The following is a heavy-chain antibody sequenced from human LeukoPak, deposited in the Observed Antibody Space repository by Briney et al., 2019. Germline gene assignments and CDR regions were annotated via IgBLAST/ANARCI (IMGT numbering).Heavy chain of an antibody. CDR2: IGGTGSAT. CDR1: GFTFSNYA. D-gene: IGHD2-2*01. CDR3: ARDLGCITTRCSYNWVDP. Sequence: GGSLRLYCAASGFTFSNYAMTWVRQAPGKGLEWVSLIGGTGSATYYADSVKGRFTISRDNFRSTLYLQMNSLRAEDTAVYYCARDLGCITTRCSYNWVDPWGQGILVTVSS. V-gene: IGHV3-23*01. J-gene: IGHJ5*02.